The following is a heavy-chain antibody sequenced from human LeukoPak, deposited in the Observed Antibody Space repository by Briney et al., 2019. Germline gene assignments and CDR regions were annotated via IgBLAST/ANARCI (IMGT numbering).Heavy chain of an antibody. CDR3: AREDVNIAVAAPGPFDI. J-gene: IGHJ3*02. Sequence: GGSLRLSCAASGFTFSTYWMHWVRQAPGKGLVWVSRIITDGSSTGYADSVKGRFTISRDNAKNTLYLQMNSLRAEDTAVYYCAREDVNIAVAAPGPFDIWGQGTMVTVSS. D-gene: IGHD6-19*01. V-gene: IGHV3-74*01. CDR1: GFTFSTYW. CDR2: IITDGSST.